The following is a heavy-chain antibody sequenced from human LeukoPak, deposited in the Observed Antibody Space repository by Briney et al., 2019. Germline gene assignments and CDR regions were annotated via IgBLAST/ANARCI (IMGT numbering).Heavy chain of an antibody. V-gene: IGHV4-59*12. D-gene: IGHD5-24*01. CDR1: GGSISSYY. CDR2: IYYSGST. Sequence: SETLSLTCTVSGGSISSYYWSWIRQPPGKGLEWIGYIYYSGSTNYNPSLKSRVTISVDTSKNQFSLKLSSVTAADTAVYYCARDPERWSDAFDIWGQGTMVTVSS. J-gene: IGHJ3*02. CDR3: ARDPERWSDAFDI.